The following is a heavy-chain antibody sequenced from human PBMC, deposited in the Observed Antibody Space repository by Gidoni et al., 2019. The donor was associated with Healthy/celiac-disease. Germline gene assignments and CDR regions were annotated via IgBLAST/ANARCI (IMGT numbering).Heavy chain of an antibody. D-gene: IGHD3-3*01. J-gene: IGHJ4*02. CDR3: AKDMGLFGVVTPGTPLDY. CDR2: ISWNSGSI. Sequence: EVQLVESGGGLVQPGRSLRLSCAASGFTFDDYAMHWVRQAPGKGLEWVSGISWNSGSIGYADSVKGRFTISRDNAKNSLYLQMNSLRAEDTALYYCAKDMGLFGVVTPGTPLDYWGQGTLVTVSS. V-gene: IGHV3-9*01. CDR1: GFTFDDYA.